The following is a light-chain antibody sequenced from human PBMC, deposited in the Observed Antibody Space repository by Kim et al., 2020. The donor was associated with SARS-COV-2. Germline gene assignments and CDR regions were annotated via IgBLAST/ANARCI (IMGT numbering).Light chain of an antibody. Sequence: VAPGQTASIPCSGDKLGDKYACWYQQKPGQSPVLVIYQDSKRPSGIPERFSGSNSGNTATLTISGTQAMDEADYYCQAWDSSTAVFGGGTKLTVL. V-gene: IGLV3-1*01. CDR1: KLGDKY. CDR2: QDS. CDR3: QAWDSSTAV. J-gene: IGLJ2*01.